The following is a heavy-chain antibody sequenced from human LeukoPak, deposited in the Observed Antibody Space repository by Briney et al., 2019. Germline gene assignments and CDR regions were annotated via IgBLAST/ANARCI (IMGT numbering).Heavy chain of an antibody. D-gene: IGHD3-22*01. Sequence: SVKVSCKASGGTFSSYAISWVRQATGQGLEWMGRIIPILGIANYARKFQGRVTITADKSTSTAYMELSSLRSEDTAVYYCARGGGYSNYYYYGMDVWGQGTTVTVSS. CDR1: GGTFSSYA. CDR3: ARGGGYSNYYYYGMDV. CDR2: IIPILGIA. J-gene: IGHJ6*02. V-gene: IGHV1-69*04.